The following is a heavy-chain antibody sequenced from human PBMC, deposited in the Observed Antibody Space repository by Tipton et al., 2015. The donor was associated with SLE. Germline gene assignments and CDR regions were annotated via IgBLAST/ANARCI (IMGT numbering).Heavy chain of an antibody. Sequence: SLRLSCAASGFTFRNYAMTWVRQAPGKGLEWVSAINDRGVTTYYADSVKGRFTISRDNSKNTLYLQMNSLRAEDTALYWCARESTGHEAFDIWGQGTMVSVSS. V-gene: IGHV3-23*01. D-gene: IGHD2-2*01. CDR1: GFTFRNYA. CDR3: ARESTGHEAFDI. CDR2: INDRGVTT. J-gene: IGHJ3*02.